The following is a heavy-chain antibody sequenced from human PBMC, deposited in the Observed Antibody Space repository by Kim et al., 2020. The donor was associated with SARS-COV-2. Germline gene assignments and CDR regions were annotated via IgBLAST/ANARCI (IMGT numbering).Heavy chain of an antibody. Sequence: DSVKGRFTISRDNAKNSLYLQMNSLRAEDTALYYCAKSHYYDILTGYSDYWGQGTLVTVSS. J-gene: IGHJ4*02. CDR3: AKSHYYDILTGYSDY. V-gene: IGHV3-9*01. D-gene: IGHD3-9*01.